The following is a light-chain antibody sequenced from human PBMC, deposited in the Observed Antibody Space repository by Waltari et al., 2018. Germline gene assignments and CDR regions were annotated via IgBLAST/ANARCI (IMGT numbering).Light chain of an antibody. CDR2: GVT. J-gene: IGLJ1*01. Sequence: QSVLTQPASVSGSPGQSITISCTGSSSDVGGYDYVSWYQQHPGKAPKLMIYGVTGRPSGVSNRFSGSKSGNTASLTISGLQAEDEADYYCSSYTTTSSLVFATGTKVTVL. CDR3: SSYTTTSSLV. CDR1: SSDVGGYDY. V-gene: IGLV2-14*01.